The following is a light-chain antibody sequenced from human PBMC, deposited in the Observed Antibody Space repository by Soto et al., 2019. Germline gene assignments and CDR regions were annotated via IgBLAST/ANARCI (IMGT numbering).Light chain of an antibody. CDR1: QSITKY. J-gene: IGKJ2*01. CDR3: QQIYRDT. CDR2: AAS. Sequence: DIPMTQSPSSLSASVGDRVTITCRASQSITKYLNWCQQKPGKVPNLLISAASTLQSGVPLRFSGSGSGTDFTLPIRRLQPEDFATFYCQQIYRDTFGQGTKLEIK. V-gene: IGKV1-39*01.